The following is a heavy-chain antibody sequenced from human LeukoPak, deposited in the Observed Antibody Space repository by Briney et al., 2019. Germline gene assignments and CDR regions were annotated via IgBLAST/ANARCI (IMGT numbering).Heavy chain of an antibody. CDR1: GGSFSGYY. CDR3: ARRLVDSSASQVSDH. V-gene: IGHV4-34*01. D-gene: IGHD2-2*01. CDR2: INDSGVT. Sequence: SSETLSLTCAVYGGSFSGYYWSWIRQSPGEGLEWIGEINDSGVTNCNPSLESRVILSVDTSKNQLSLRLSSVTAADTAVYYCARRLVDSSASQVSDHWGQGTLVTVSS. J-gene: IGHJ4*02.